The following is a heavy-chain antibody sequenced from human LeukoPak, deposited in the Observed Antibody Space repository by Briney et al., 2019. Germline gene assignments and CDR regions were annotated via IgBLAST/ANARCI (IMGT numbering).Heavy chain of an antibody. D-gene: IGHD2-21*02. CDR1: GGSFSGYY. J-gene: IGHJ3*02. CDR3: ARGRVVTASGAFDI. V-gene: IGHV4-34*01. Sequence: SETLSLTCAVYGGSFSGYYWSWIRQPPGKGLEWIGEINHSGSTNYNPSLKSRVTISVDTSKNQFSLKLSSVTAADTAVYYCARGRVVTASGAFDIWGQGTMVTVSS. CDR2: INHSGST.